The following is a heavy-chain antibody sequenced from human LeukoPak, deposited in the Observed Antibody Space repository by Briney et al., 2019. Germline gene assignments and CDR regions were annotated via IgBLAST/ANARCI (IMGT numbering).Heavy chain of an antibody. CDR3: ARTQSITMVRGITYAFDI. CDR2: IYYSGST. CDR1: GGSISSGGYY. Sequence: PSETLSLTCTVSGGSISSGGYYWSWIRQHPGKGLEWIGYIYYSGSTYYNPSLKSRVTISVGTSKNQFSLKLSSVTAPDTAVYYCARTQSITMVRGITYAFDIWGQGTMVTVSS. J-gene: IGHJ3*02. V-gene: IGHV4-31*03. D-gene: IGHD3-10*01.